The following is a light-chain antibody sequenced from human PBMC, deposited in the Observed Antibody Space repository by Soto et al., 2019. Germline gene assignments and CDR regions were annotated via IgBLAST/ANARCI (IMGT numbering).Light chain of an antibody. J-gene: IGKJ1*01. CDR3: QQYSVSPWT. Sequence: EIVLTQSPGTLSLSPGEGATLSCRASQSVSSTYIAWHQQKPGQAPGLLIYGTSTRATGIPDRFRGSGSGTDFTLTVRRLEPEDFAVYFCQQYSVSPWTFGQGNRVEIK. V-gene: IGKV3-20*01. CDR1: QSVSSTY. CDR2: GTS.